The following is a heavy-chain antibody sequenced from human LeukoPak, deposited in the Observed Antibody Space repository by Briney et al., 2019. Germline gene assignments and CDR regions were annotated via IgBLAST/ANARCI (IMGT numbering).Heavy chain of an antibody. CDR2: ISWNSGSI. J-gene: IGHJ4*02. V-gene: IGHV3-9*01. Sequence: PGRSLRLSCAASGFTFDDYAMHWVRQAPGKGLEWVSGISWNSGSIGYADSVKGRFTISRDNAKNSLYLQMNSLRSEDTAVYYCTRETSSRYFDYWGQGTLVTVSS. CDR3: TRETSSRYFDY. CDR1: GFTFDDYA.